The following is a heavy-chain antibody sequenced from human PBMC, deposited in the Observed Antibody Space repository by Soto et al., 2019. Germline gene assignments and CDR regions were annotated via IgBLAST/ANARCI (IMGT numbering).Heavy chain of an antibody. J-gene: IGHJ4*02. D-gene: IGHD3-10*01. CDR1: GYSFNTYG. CDR2: ISAYGGIT. V-gene: IGHV1-18*01. Sequence: VQLVQSGAEVKSPGASVKVSCRSSGYSFNTYGFSWVRQAPGRGLEWMGWISAYGGITNYAEKFRGRVIMTTDTSTITAYLDLRSLISDDTAVYYSGTYYTGSGSYYRFDSWGQINMVTVSS. CDR3: GTYYTGSGSYYRFDS.